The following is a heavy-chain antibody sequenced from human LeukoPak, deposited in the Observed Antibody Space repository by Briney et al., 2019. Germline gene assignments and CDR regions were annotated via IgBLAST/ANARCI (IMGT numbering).Heavy chain of an antibody. CDR1: GGSISSGDYY. CDR3: ASYSNYGGVDY. V-gene: IGHV4-30-4*08. CDR2: IYYSGST. J-gene: IGHJ4*02. Sequence: PSENLSLTCTVSGGSISSGDYYWSWIRQPPGKGLEWIGYIYYSGSTYYNPSLKSRVTISVDTSKNQFSLKLSSVTAADTAVYYCASYSNYGGVDYWGQGTLVTVSS. D-gene: IGHD4-11*01.